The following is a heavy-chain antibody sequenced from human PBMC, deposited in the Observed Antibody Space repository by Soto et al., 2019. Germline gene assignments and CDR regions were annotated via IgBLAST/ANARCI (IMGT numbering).Heavy chain of an antibody. J-gene: IGHJ5*02. CDR2: IYHSGTT. CDR3: AREDSRWFDP. Sequence: SETLSLTCTVSGGSISSYYWRWIRQPPGKGLEWIGYIYHSGTTSYNPSLKSRVTISINTSKNQFSLNLSSVTAADTAVYYCAREDSRWFDPWGQGTLVTVSS. CDR1: GGSISSYY. V-gene: IGHV4-59*01.